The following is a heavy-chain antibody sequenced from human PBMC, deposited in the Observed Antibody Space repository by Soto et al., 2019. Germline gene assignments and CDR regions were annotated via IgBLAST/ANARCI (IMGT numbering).Heavy chain of an antibody. CDR3: AIGYKGYGNYYYYGMEV. CDR1: GGSFSGYY. CDR2: INHRGST. J-gene: IGHJ6*04. Sequence: SETLSLACAVYGGSFSGYYWSWIRQPPGKGLEWIGEINHRGSTNYNPSLKSRVTISVDTSKNQFSLKLSSVTAADTAVYYCAIGYKGYGNYYYYGMEVWGKGTTVTVSS. D-gene: IGHD5-18*01. V-gene: IGHV4-34*01.